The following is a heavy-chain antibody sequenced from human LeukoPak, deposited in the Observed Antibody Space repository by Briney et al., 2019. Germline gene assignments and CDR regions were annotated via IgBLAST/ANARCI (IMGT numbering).Heavy chain of an antibody. CDR1: GGSIRSYY. V-gene: IGHV4-59*08. D-gene: IGHD3-16*02. CDR3: ARAVISFGGVIAKGFDC. CDR2: MHHSGST. Sequence: SETLSLTCTVSGGSIRSYYWSWIRQPPGKGLEWIGYMHHSGSTKHNPYLKSRVTISVDTSKSQFSLKLSSVTAADTAVYYCARAVISFGGVIAKGFDCWGQGTLVTVSS. J-gene: IGHJ4*02.